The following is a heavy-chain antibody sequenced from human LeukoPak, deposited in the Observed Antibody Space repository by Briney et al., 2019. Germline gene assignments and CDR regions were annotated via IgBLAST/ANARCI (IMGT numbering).Heavy chain of an antibody. CDR1: GGTFSSYA. CDR3: ARFWSGHRFDP. J-gene: IGHJ5*02. D-gene: IGHD3-3*01. Sequence: SVKVSRKASGGTFSSYAIGWVRQAPGQGLEWMGGIIPIFGTANYAQKFQGRVTITADESTSTAYMELSSLRSEDTAVYYCARFWSGHRFDPWGQGTLVTVSS. V-gene: IGHV1-69*13. CDR2: IIPIFGTA.